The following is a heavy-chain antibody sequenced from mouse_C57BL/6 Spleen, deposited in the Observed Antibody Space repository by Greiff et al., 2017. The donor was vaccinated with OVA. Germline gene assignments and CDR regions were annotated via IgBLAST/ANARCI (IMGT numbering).Heavy chain of an antibody. CDR2: IYPGDGDT. D-gene: IGHD2-4*01. CDR1: GYAFSSYW. Sequence: QVQLKQSGAELVKPGASVKISCKASGYAFSSYWMNWVKQRPGKGLEWIGQIYPGDGDTNYNGKFKGKATLTADKSSSTAYMQLSSLTSEDSAVYFCARGDYGYYAMDYWGQGTSVTVSS. J-gene: IGHJ4*01. CDR3: ARGDYGYYAMDY. V-gene: IGHV1-80*01.